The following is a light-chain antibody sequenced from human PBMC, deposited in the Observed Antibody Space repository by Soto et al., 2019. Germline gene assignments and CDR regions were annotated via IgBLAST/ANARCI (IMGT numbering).Light chain of an antibody. Sequence: DIVMTQSPASLAVSLGERATINCKSSQSVLYSSNNKNYLACYQQKPGQPPKLLIYWASTRESGVPDRFSGRGSGTDFPLTIISLQAEDVAVYYCQQYYSTLWTFGQGTKVDI. CDR3: QQYYSTLWT. CDR1: QSVLYSSNNKNY. CDR2: WAS. V-gene: IGKV4-1*01. J-gene: IGKJ1*01.